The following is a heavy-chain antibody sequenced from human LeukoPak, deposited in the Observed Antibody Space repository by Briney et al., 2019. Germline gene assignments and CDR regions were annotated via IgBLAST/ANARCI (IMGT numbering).Heavy chain of an antibody. Sequence: GGSLRLSCAASGFTFSSYAMSWVRQAPGKGLEWVSAISGSGGSTDYADSVKGRFTISRDNSKNTLYLQMNSLRAEDTAVYYCAKDTIGRQQLPYYFDYWGQGTLVTVSS. V-gene: IGHV3-23*01. J-gene: IGHJ4*02. CDR1: GFTFSSYA. CDR3: AKDTIGRQQLPYYFDY. D-gene: IGHD6-13*01. CDR2: ISGSGGST.